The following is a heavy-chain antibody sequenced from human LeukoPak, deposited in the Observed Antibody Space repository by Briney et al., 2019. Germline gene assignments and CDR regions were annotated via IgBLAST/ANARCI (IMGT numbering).Heavy chain of an antibody. CDR1: GFTFCNYG. Sequence: GGSLRLSCAAPGFTFCNYGMKWVRQAPGQGLEWVSLILGDGSSTNYADSVKGRFTISRDNSKNSLYLHMNSLRVEDTALYFCAESGYIRSWYTRDYWGQGTLVTVSS. V-gene: IGHV3-43*02. D-gene: IGHD6-13*01. J-gene: IGHJ4*02. CDR2: ILGDGSST. CDR3: AESGYIRSWYTRDY.